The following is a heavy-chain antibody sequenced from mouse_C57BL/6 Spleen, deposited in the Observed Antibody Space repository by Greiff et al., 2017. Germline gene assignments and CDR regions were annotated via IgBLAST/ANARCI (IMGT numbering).Heavy chain of an antibody. D-gene: IGHD1-1*01. CDR2: IYPGDGDT. CDR3: ARRRNTTPVGYFDY. J-gene: IGHJ2*01. V-gene: IGHV1-82*01. Sequence: QVQLKQSGPELVKPGASVKISCKASGYAFSSSWMNWVKQRPGKGLEWIGRIYPGDGDTNYNGKFKGKATLTADKSSSTAYMQLSSLTSEDSAVYFCARRRNTTPVGYFDYWGQGTTLTVSS. CDR1: GYAFSSSW.